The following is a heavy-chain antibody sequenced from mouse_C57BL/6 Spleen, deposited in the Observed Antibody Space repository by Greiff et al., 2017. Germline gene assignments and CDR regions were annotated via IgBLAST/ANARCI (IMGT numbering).Heavy chain of an antibody. D-gene: IGHD2-4*01. Sequence: VQLQQSDAELVKPGASVKISCKVSGYTFTDHTIHWMKQRPEQGLEWIGYIYPRDGSTKYNEKFKGKATLTADKSSSTAYMQLNSLTSEDSAVYFCARPEIYYDYPAGFADWGQGTLVTVSA. CDR3: ARPEIYYDYPAGFAD. V-gene: IGHV1-78*01. CDR2: IYPRDGST. CDR1: GYTFTDHT. J-gene: IGHJ3*01.